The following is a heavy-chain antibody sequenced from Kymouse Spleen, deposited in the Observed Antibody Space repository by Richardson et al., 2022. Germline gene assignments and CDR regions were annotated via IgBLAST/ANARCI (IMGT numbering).Heavy chain of an antibody. Sequence: QLQLQESGPGLVKPSETLSLTCTVSGGSISSSSYYWGWIRQPPGKGLEWIGSIYYSGSTYYNPSLKSRVTISVDTSKNQFSLKLSSVTAADTAVYYCARLGYYYGSGSYEFDYWGQGTLVTVSS. CDR1: GGSISSSSYY. V-gene: IGHV4-39*01. CDR3: ARLGYYYGSGSYEFDY. CDR2: IYYSGST. D-gene: IGHD3-10*01. J-gene: IGHJ4*02.